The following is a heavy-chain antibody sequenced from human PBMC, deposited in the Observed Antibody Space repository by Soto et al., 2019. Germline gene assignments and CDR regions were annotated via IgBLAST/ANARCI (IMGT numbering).Heavy chain of an antibody. CDR1: GFTFSDYY. CDR3: ARVPSHYYGSGSYYYYYYMDV. CDR2: ISSSGSTI. V-gene: IGHV3-11*01. J-gene: IGHJ6*03. D-gene: IGHD3-10*01. Sequence: GGSLRLSCAASGFTFSDYYMSWIRQAPGKGLEWVSYISSSGSTIYYADSVKGRFTISRDNAKNSLYLKMNSLRAEDTAVYYCARVPSHYYGSGSYYYYYYMDVWGKGTTVTVSS.